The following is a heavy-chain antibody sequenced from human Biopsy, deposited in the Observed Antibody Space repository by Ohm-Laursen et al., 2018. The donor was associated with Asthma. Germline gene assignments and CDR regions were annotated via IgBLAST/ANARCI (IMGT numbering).Heavy chain of an antibody. D-gene: IGHD6-19*01. CDR3: ARAGVAGTHIED. Sequence: SLRLSCTASGFSFGSYGMHWVRQAPGKGLEWVAVMSFDGRQTYYADSVKGRFTISRDNSKNTLSLQMNSLTAEDTAVYYCARAGVAGTHIEDWGQGTLVTVSS. CDR1: GFSFGSYG. V-gene: IGHV3-30*03. CDR2: MSFDGRQT. J-gene: IGHJ4*02.